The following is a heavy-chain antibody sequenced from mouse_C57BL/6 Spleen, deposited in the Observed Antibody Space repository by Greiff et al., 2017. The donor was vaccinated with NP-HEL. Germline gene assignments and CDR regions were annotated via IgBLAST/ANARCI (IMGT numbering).Heavy chain of an antibody. D-gene: IGHD2-5*01. CDR3: VRNTYYSNHFDY. CDR2: IRSKSNNYAT. Sequence: EVQLVESGGGLVQPKGSLKLSCAASGFSFNTYAMNWVRQAPGKGLEWVARIRSKSNNYATYYADSVKDRFTISRDDSESMLYLQMNNLKTEDTAMYYCVRNTYYSNHFDYWGQGTTLTVSS. CDR1: GFSFNTYA. J-gene: IGHJ2*01. V-gene: IGHV10-1*01.